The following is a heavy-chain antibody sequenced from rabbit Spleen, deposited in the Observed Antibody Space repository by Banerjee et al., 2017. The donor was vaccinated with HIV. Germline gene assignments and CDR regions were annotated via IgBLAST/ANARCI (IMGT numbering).Heavy chain of an antibody. CDR1: GFDFSSNT. Sequence: QEQLVESGGGLVQPEGSLTLTCKASGFDFSSNTMCWFRQAPGKGLEWIGTIYAGSSGSTYYASWAKGRFTISKTSSTTVTLQMTSLTAADTATYFCARDSGDYWDLWGQGTLVTVS. CDR2: IYAGSSGST. J-gene: IGHJ4*01. CDR3: ARDSGDYWDL. V-gene: IGHV1S45*01. D-gene: IGHD1-1*01.